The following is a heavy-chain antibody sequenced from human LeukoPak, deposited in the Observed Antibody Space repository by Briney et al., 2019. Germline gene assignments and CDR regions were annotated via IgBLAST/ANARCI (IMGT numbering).Heavy chain of an antibody. CDR2: INPNSGGT. V-gene: IGHV1-2*04. Sequence: ASVKVSCKASGYTFTGYYMHWVRQAPGQGLEWMGWINPNSGGTNYAQKFQGWVTMTRDTSINTGYMELRRLRSDNTAVYYCAAYNWNWPDQGPLPFDYWGQGTLVTVSS. D-gene: IGHD1-7*01. CDR3: AAYNWNWPDQGPLPFDY. J-gene: IGHJ4*02. CDR1: GYTFTGYY.